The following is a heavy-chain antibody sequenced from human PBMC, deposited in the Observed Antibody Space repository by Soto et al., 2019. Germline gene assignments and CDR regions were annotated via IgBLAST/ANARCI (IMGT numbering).Heavy chain of an antibody. Sequence: SETLSLTCTVSGGSISSGDYYWSWIRQPPGKGLEWIGYIYYSGSTYYNPSLKSRVTISVDTSKNQFSLKLSSVTAADTAVYYCASSPNSSRSSGNWFDPWGQGTLVTVSS. D-gene: IGHD6-13*01. CDR1: GGSISSGDYY. V-gene: IGHV4-30-4*01. CDR3: ASSPNSSRSSGNWFDP. J-gene: IGHJ5*02. CDR2: IYYSGST.